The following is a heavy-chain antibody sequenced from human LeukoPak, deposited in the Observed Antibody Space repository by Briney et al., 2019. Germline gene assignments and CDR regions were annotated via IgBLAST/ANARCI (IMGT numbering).Heavy chain of an antibody. CDR3: ARDNTIFGVAHINH. J-gene: IGHJ5*02. D-gene: IGHD3-3*01. V-gene: IGHV3-21*01. Sequence: GGSLRLSCAASGFTFSSYSMNWVRQAPGKGLEWVSSISSSSSYIYYADSVKGRFTISRDNAKNSLYLQMNSLRAEDTAVYYCARDNTIFGVAHINHWGQGTLVTVSS. CDR2: ISSSSSYI. CDR1: GFTFSSYS.